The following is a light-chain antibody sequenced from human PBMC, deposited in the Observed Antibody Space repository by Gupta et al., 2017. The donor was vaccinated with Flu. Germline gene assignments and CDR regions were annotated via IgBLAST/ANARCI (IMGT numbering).Light chain of an antibody. V-gene: IGKV3D-20*01. CDR3: QHQGSSPGT. CDR2: DAS. Sequence: DASSRSTGIPDRFSGSGCGTEFTLTISRLESEDFAVYYCQHQGSSPGTFGGGTKVEIK. J-gene: IGKJ4*01.